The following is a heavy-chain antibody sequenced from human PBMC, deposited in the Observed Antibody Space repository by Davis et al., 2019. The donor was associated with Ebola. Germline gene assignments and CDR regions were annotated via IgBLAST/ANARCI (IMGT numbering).Heavy chain of an antibody. J-gene: IGHJ5*02. CDR3: ASDGGYCSGGSCPDNWFDP. CDR2: INHSGST. D-gene: IGHD2-15*01. CDR1: GGSFSGYY. V-gene: IGHV4-34*01. Sequence: PSETLSLTCAVYGGSFSGYYWSWIRQPPGKGLEWIGEINHSGSTNYNPSLKSRVTISVDTSKNQFSLKLSSVTAADTAVYYCASDGGYCSGGSCPDNWFDPWGQGTLVTVSS.